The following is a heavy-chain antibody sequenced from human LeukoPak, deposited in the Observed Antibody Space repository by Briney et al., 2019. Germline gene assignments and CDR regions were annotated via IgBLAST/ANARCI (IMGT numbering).Heavy chain of an antibody. CDR3: ARAPYCSSTSCYLSSGYYGSGSYLPPDC. CDR2: IYSGGST. Sequence: PGGSLRLSCAASGFTFSSNYMSWVRQAPGKGLEWVSVIYSGGSTYYADSVKGRFTISRDNSKNTLYLQMNSLRAEDTAVYYCARAPYCSSTSCYLSSGYYGSGSYLPPDCWGQGTPVTVSS. V-gene: IGHV3-53*01. D-gene: IGHD2-2*01. J-gene: IGHJ4*02. CDR1: GFTFSSNY.